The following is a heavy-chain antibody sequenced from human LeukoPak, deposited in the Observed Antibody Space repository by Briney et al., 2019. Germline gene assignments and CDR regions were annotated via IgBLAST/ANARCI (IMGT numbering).Heavy chain of an antibody. V-gene: IGHV1-18*01. D-gene: IGHD1-26*01. CDR3: AREDPSGSFDY. Sequence: ASVKVSCKASGYTLTSYSFSWVRQAPGQGLEWMGWISVNTSYAQRLQGRVTMTTDTSTSTAYMELRSLRSDDTAVYYCAREDPSGSFDYWGQGTLVTVSP. J-gene: IGHJ4*02. CDR2: ISVNT. CDR1: GYTLTSYS.